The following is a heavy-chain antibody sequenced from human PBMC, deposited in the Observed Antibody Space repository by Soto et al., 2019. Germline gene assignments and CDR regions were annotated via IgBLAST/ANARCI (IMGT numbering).Heavy chain of an antibody. CDR3: ARALTGYSLENWFDP. D-gene: IGHD3-9*01. CDR2: IYHSGST. V-gene: IGHV4-30-2*01. CDR1: GGSISSGGYS. Sequence: SETLSLTCAVSGGSISSGGYSWSWIRQPPGKGLEWIGYIYHSGSTYYNPSLKSRVTISVDRSKNQFSLKLSSVTAADTAVYYCARALTGYSLENWFDPWGQGTLVTVSS. J-gene: IGHJ5*02.